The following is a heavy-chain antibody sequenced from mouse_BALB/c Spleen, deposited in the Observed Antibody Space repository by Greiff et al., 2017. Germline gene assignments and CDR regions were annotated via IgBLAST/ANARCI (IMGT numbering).Heavy chain of an antibody. J-gene: IGHJ4*01. CDR3: ARWGDDYYAMDY. V-gene: IGHV5-17*02. Sequence: EVMLVESGGGLVQPGGSRKLSCAASGFTFSSFGMHWVRQAPEKGLEWVAYISSGSSTIYYADTVKGRFTISRDNPKNTLFLQMTSLRSEDTAMYYCARWGDDYYAMDYWGQGTSVTVSS. CDR1: GFTFSSFG. CDR2: ISSGSSTI.